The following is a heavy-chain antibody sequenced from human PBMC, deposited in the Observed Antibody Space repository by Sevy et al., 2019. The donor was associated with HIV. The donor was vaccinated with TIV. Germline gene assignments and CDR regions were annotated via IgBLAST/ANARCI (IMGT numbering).Heavy chain of an antibody. V-gene: IGHV3-48*02. CDR3: ASEAYYYDSREENWFDP. D-gene: IGHD3-22*01. CDR2: ISRTTTT. Sequence: GGSLRLSCKVSGFTFSVYTMHWVRQAPGKGLEWVSSISRTTTTYYADSVRGRFTISRDNAKNSLYLEMNSLRDDDTAVYYCASEAYYYDSREENWFDPWGQRTLVTVSS. CDR1: GFTFSVYT. J-gene: IGHJ5*02.